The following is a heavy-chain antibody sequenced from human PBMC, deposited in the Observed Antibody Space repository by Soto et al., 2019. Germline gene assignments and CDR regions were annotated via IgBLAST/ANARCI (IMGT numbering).Heavy chain of an antibody. J-gene: IGHJ4*02. CDR2: IYHSGST. D-gene: IGHD3-22*01. V-gene: IGHV4-38-2*01. Sequence: PSETLSLTCAVSGYSISSGYYWGWILQPPGKGLEWIGSIYHSGSTYYNPSLKSRVTISVDTSKNQFSLKLSSVTAADTAVYYWARVWYYDSSFFDYWGQGTLVTVSS. CDR3: ARVWYYDSSFFDY. CDR1: GYSISSGYY.